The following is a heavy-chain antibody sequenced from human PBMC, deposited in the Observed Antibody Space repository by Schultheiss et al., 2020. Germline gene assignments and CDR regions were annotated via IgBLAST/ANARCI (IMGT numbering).Heavy chain of an antibody. CDR1: GGSISSSNW. CDR3: ARLAYSSGWYEDY. CDR2: IYHSGST. J-gene: IGHJ4*02. D-gene: IGHD6-19*01. Sequence: SETLSLTCAVSGGSISSSNWWSWVRQPPGKGLEWIGEIYHSGSTNYNPSLKSRVTISVDKSKNQFSLKLSSVTAADTAVYYCARLAYSSGWYEDYWGQGTLVTVSS. V-gene: IGHV4-4*02.